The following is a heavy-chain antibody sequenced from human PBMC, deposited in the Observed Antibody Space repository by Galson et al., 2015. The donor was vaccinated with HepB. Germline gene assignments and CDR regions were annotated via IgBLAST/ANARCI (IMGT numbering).Heavy chain of an antibody. J-gene: IGHJ4*02. V-gene: IGHV3-23*01. Sequence: SLRLSCAASGFIFSGYSMSWVRQAPGKGLEWVSAISGSGGSTYYADSVKGRFTISRDNSKNTLYLQMNSLRAEDTAVYYCAKDFGDHNVLWQGAYYFDYWGQGTLVTVSS. CDR1: GFIFSGYS. CDR3: AKDFGDHNVLWQGAYYFDY. CDR2: ISGSGGST. D-gene: IGHD3-10*01.